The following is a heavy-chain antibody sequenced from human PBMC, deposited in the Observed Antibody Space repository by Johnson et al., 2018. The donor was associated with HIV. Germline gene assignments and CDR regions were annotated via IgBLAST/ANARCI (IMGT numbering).Heavy chain of an antibody. J-gene: IGHJ3*02. V-gene: IGHV3-30-3*01. CDR2: ISYDGSNK. Sequence: QVQLVESGGGVVQPGRSLRLSCAASGFTFSSYAMHWVRQAPGKGLEWVSVISYDGSNKYNADSVKGRFTISRDNAKNSLYLQMNSLRAEDTAVYYCARDKANWGPSRDVGAFDIWGQGTMVTVSS. CDR3: ARDKANWGPSRDVGAFDI. D-gene: IGHD7-27*01. CDR1: GFTFSSYA.